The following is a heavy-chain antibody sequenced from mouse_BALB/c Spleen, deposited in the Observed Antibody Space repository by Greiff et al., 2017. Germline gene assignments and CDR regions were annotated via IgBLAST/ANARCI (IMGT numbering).Heavy chain of an antibody. J-gene: IGHJ2*01. CDR1: GYTFTSYN. CDR3: ARFNGHGFDY. D-gene: IGHD6-1*01. V-gene: IGHV1-12*01. Sequence: QVQLQQPGAELVKPGASVKMSCKASGYTFTSYNMHWVKQTPGQGLEWIGAIYPGNGDTSYNQKFKGKATLTADKSSSTAYMQLSSLTSEDSAVYYCARFNGHGFDYWGQGTTLTVSS. CDR2: IYPGNGDT.